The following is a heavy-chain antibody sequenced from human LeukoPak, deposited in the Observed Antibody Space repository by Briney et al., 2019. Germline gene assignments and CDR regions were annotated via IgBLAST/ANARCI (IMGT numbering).Heavy chain of an antibody. V-gene: IGHV4-59*01. Sequence: SETLSLTCTVSGASITGYYWTWIRQPPGKGLECVGYIYYTGDTNYNPSLKSRVTMSLDTSKSQFSLKLSSVTAEDTAVYYCARLAAAGTHGIDYWGQGTLVTVSS. CDR2: IYYTGDT. CDR3: ARLAAAGTHGIDY. D-gene: IGHD6-13*01. CDR1: GASITGYY. J-gene: IGHJ4*02.